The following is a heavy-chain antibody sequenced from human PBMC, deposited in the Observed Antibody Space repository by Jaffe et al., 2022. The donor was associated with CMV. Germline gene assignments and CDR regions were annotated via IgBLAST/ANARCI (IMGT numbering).Heavy chain of an antibody. D-gene: IGHD3-10*01. J-gene: IGHJ6*03. CDR2: IWYDGSNK. CDR3: AREAVLLWFGEGMDV. Sequence: QVQLVESGGGVVQPGRSLRLSCAASGFTFSSYGMHWVRQAPGKGLEWVAVIWYDGSNKYYADSVKGRFTISRDNSKNTLYLQMNSLRAEDTAVYYCAREAVLLWFGEGMDVWGKGTTVTVSS. V-gene: IGHV3-33*08. CDR1: GFTFSSYG.